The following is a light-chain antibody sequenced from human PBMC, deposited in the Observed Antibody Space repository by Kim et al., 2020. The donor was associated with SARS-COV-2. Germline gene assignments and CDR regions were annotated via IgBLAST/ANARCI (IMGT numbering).Light chain of an antibody. CDR3: QQSYITPFT. CDR2: AAS. Sequence: DIQMTQSPSPLSASVGDRVTITCRTTQSISSHLNWYQQKPGRAPKLLMSAASTLQGGVPSRFSGSGSETDFTLTISSLQPEDFATYFCQQSYITPFTFGPGTKVDIK. V-gene: IGKV1-39*01. CDR1: QSISSH. J-gene: IGKJ3*01.